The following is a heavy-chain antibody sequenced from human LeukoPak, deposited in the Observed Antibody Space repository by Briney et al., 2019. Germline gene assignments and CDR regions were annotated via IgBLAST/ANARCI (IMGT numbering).Heavy chain of an antibody. Sequence: ASVKVSCKASGYTFNAYYIHWVRQAPGQGLEWMGWINPHSGGTNSTQKFQDRVTMTRDTSISTVYMELSRLRSDDTAVYYCARERDSYGDYYFFYMDVWGKGTTVSVS. D-gene: IGHD5-18*01. V-gene: IGHV1-2*02. CDR1: GYTFNAYY. CDR3: ARERDSYGDYYFFYMDV. J-gene: IGHJ6*03. CDR2: INPHSGGT.